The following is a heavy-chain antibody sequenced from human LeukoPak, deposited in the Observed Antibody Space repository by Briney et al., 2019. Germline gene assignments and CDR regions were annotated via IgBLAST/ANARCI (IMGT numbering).Heavy chain of an antibody. CDR2: ISYDGSNK. J-gene: IGHJ4*02. CDR1: GFTFSSYG. D-gene: IGHD4-17*01. V-gene: IGHV3-30*03. CDR3: ARDYADYVGYFFFDY. Sequence: GGSLRLSCAASGFTFSSYGMHWVRQAPGKGLEWVAVISYDGSNKYYADSVKGRFTISRDNSQNTWYLQMNSLRVEETAVYYCARDYADYVGYFFFDYWGQGTLVTVSS.